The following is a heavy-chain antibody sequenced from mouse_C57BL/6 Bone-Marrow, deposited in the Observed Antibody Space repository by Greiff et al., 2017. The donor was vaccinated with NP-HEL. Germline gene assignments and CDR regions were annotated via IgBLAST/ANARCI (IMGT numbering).Heavy chain of an antibody. V-gene: IGHV5-16*01. J-gene: IGHJ2*01. CDR2: INYDGSST. D-gene: IGHD3-3*01. CDR3: ARDRGFDY. Sequence: VMLVESEGGLVQPGSSMKLSCTASGFTFSDYYIAWVRQVPEKGLEWVANINYDGSSTYYLDSLKSRFIISRDNAKNILYLQMSSLKSEDTATYYCARDRGFDYRGQGTTLTVSS. CDR1: GFTFSDYY.